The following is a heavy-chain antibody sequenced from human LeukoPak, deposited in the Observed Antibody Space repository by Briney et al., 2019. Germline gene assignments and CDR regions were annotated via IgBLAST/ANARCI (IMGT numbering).Heavy chain of an antibody. J-gene: IGHJ4*02. V-gene: IGHV3-43*02. CDR3: ARPNSFGSYISPADYFDY. Sequence: PGGSLRLSCAASGFTFDDYAMHWVRQAPGKGLEWVSLISGDGGSTYYADSVKGRFTISRDNSKNSLYLQMNSLRTEDTALYYCARPNSFGSYISPADYFDYWGQGTLVTVSS. CDR1: GFTFDDYA. D-gene: IGHD1-26*01. CDR2: ISGDGGST.